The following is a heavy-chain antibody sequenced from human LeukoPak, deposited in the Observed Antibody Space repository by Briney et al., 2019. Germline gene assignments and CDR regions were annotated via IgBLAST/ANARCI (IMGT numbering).Heavy chain of an antibody. CDR1: GYTFPTYN. CDR2: ITTNSGGT. CDR3: ARGRGGGYFDF. Sequence: VKVSCKASGYTFPTYNIHWVRQAPGQGHEWMGWITTNSGGTNYAQKFQGRVTMTRDTSISTAYMELSRLRSDDTAAYSCARGRGGGYFDFWGQETLVTVSS. D-gene: IGHD2-15*01. J-gene: IGHJ4*02. V-gene: IGHV1-2*02.